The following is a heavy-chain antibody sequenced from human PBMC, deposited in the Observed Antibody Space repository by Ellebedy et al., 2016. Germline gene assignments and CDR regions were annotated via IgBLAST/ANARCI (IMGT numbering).Heavy chain of an antibody. J-gene: IGHJ4*02. CDR2: ISSSGSTI. CDR3: ARVETWSSYYFDY. D-gene: IGHD2-15*01. CDR1: GFTFSDYY. V-gene: IGHV3-11*01. Sequence: GGSLRLXXAASGFTFSDYYMSWIRQAPGKGLEWVSYISSSGSTIYYADSVKGRFTISRDNAKNSLYLQMNSLRAEDTAVYYCARVETWSSYYFDYWGQGTLVTVSS.